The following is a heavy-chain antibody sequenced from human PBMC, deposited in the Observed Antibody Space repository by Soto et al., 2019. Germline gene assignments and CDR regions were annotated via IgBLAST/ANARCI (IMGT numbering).Heavy chain of an antibody. V-gene: IGHV3-30*04. CDR3: ARERAIPATGIFYY. CDR2: TSYDGKNK. D-gene: IGHD6-13*01. J-gene: IGHJ4*02. CDR1: GFTFSNFV. Sequence: QVQLVESGGGVVQPGGSLRLSCAASGFTFSNFVMHWVRQAPGKGLEWVAATSYDGKNKDHADSVKGRFTISRDNSKNTLYLQMNSLRHEDTAVYFCARERAIPATGIFYYWGQGTLLTVSS.